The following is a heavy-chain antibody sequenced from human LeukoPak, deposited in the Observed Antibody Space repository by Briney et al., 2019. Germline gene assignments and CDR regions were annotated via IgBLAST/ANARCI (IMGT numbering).Heavy chain of an antibody. V-gene: IGHV3-30*18. CDR2: ISYDGSNK. D-gene: IGHD4-23*01. CDR1: GFIFSSYG. J-gene: IGHJ4*02. CDR3: AKVRHPYGGNSYFDY. Sequence: GGSLRLSCAASGFIFSSYGMHWVRQAPGKGLEWVAVISYDGSNKDYEDSVKGRFTISRDNSKNTLYLQMNSLRAEDTASYYCAKVRHPYGGNSYFDYWGQGALVTVSS.